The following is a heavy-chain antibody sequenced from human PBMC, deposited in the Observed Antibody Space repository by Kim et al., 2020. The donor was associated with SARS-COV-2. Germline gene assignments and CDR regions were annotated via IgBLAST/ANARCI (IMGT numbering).Heavy chain of an antibody. CDR2: IYYSGST. CDR3: ARDTPRSSTSQGVMDV. CDR1: GGSISSYY. V-gene: IGHV4-59*01. Sequence: SETLSLTCTVSGGSISSYYWSWIRQPPGKGLEWIGYIYYSGSTNYNPSLKSRVTISVDTSKNQFSLKLSSVTAADTAVYYCARDTPRSSTSQGVMDVWGQGTTVTVSS. D-gene: IGHD2-2*01. J-gene: IGHJ6*02.